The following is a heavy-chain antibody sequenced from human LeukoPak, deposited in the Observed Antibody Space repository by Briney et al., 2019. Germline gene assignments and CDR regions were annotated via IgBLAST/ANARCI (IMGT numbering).Heavy chain of an antibody. J-gene: IGHJ4*02. V-gene: IGHV3-23*01. D-gene: IGHD3-22*01. CDR2: ISGSGGTT. CDR1: GFAFNTYA. CDR3: AKAAYDSSGYYSY. Sequence: PGGSLRLSCAASGFAFNTYAMSWVRQAPGKGLDWVSAISGSGGTTYYADSVKGRFTISRDNAKNTLYLQMNSLRAEDTAVYYCAKAAYDSSGYYSYWGQGTLVTVSS.